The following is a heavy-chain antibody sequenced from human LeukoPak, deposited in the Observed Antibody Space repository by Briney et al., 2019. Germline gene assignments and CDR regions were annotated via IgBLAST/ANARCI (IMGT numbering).Heavy chain of an antibody. CDR3: ARVSDIMISFGGGISYFDY. CDR1: GGSFSDYH. J-gene: IGHJ4*02. V-gene: IGHV4-34*01. D-gene: IGHD3-16*02. CDR2: INHSGGT. Sequence: SETPSLTCALYGGSFSDYHWTWIRQPPGKGLEWIGEINHSGGTDYNPSLRSRLTISVDTSKKQFSLQLSSVTAADTGVYYCARVSDIMISFGGGISYFDYWGQGSLVTVSS.